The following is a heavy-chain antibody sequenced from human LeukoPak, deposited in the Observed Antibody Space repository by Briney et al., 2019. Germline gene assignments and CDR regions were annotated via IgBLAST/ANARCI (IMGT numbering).Heavy chain of an antibody. CDR1: GFTFSSYA. J-gene: IGHJ5*02. V-gene: IGHV3-30*17. CDR3: ARDTRNDNGFDP. Sequence: GGPLRLSCAASGFTFSSYAMHWVRQAPGKGLEWVAVISYDGSNKYYPDSVKGRFTISRDSSKNTLYLQMNSLRAEDTAVYYCARDTRNDNGFDPWGQGTLVTVSS. CDR2: ISYDGSNK. D-gene: IGHD3-16*01.